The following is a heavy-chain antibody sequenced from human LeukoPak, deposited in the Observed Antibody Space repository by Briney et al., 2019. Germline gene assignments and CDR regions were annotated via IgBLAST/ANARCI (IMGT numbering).Heavy chain of an antibody. D-gene: IGHD7-27*01. V-gene: IGHV3-21*01. J-gene: IGHJ4*02. Sequence: GGSLRLSWAASGFTFSSYSMHWVRQAPGKGLEWVSSISSANSYIYYADSVKGRFTISRDNAKNSLYLQMNSLRAEDTAVYYCARNKLGVLFYFDYRGQGTLVTVSS. CDR3: ARNKLGVLFYFDY. CDR2: ISSANSYI. CDR1: GFTFSSYS.